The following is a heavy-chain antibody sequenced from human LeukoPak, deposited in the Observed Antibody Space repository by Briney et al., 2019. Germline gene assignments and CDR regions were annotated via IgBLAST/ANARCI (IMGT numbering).Heavy chain of an antibody. CDR3: ARDRDTAMSSSWFDP. J-gene: IGHJ5*02. V-gene: IGHV4-39*07. D-gene: IGHD5-18*01. CDR2: IYYSGST. Sequence: SETLSLTCTVSGGSISSSSYYWGWIRQPPGKGLEWIGSIYYSGSTYHNPSLKSRVTISVDTSKNQFSLKLSSVTAADTAVYYCARDRDTAMSSSWFDPWGQGTLVTVSS. CDR1: GGSISSSSYY.